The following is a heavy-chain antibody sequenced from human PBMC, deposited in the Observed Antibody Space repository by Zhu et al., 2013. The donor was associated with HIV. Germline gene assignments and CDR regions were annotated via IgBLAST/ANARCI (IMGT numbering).Heavy chain of an antibody. D-gene: IGHD2-15*01. CDR2: IIPIFGTA. Sequence: QVQLVQSGAEVKKPGSSVKVSCKASGGTFSSYAISWVRQAPGQGLEWMGGIIPIFGTANYAQKFQGRVTITADGSTSTAYMELSSLRSEDTAVYYCARELYCSGGSCYYYYYGMDVVGPRDHGHRLL. CDR1: GGTFSSYA. CDR3: ARELYCSGGSCYYYYYGMDV. J-gene: IGHJ6*02. V-gene: IGHV1-69*01.